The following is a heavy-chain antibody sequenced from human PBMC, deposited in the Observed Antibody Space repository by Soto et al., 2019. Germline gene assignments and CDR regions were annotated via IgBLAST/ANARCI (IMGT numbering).Heavy chain of an antibody. CDR3: ARGVATITDYYYYGMDV. Sequence: QVPLVQSGAEVKKPGASVKVSCKASGYTFTGYYMHWVRQAPGQGLEWMGWINPNSGGTNYAQKFQGWVTMTRDTSISTAYMELSRLRSDDTAVYYCARGVATITDYYYYGMDVWGQGTTVTVSS. J-gene: IGHJ6*02. CDR1: GYTFTGYY. V-gene: IGHV1-2*04. D-gene: IGHD5-12*01. CDR2: INPNSGGT.